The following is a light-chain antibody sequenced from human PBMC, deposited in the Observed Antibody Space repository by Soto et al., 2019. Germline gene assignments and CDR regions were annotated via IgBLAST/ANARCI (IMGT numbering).Light chain of an antibody. V-gene: IGKV3-20*01. CDR3: HQYGGSPRT. Sequence: DIVLTQSPGTLSLSPGETATVSCRASQRVSGSYLAWYQQKLGQPPRLLIYGASGRATGIPDRFSGSGSGTDFPLTISRLEPEDAAVYYCHQYGGSPRTFGQGTKVQI. J-gene: IGKJ1*01. CDR1: QRVSGSY. CDR2: GAS.